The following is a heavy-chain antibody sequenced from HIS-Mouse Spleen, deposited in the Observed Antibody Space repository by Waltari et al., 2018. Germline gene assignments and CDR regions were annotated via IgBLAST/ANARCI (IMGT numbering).Heavy chain of an antibody. CDR1: GYTFTSDD. D-gene: IGHD3-10*01. CDR3: AARFGESHFDY. Sequence: QVQLVQSGAEVKKPGPSVKVTCKASGYTFTSDDINWVRQATGQGLQWMGWMNPNSGNTGYAQKFQGRVTMARSTSISTAYVELSSLRSEDTAVYYCAARFGESHFDYWGQGTLVTVSS. CDR2: MNPNSGNT. V-gene: IGHV1-8*01. J-gene: IGHJ4*02.